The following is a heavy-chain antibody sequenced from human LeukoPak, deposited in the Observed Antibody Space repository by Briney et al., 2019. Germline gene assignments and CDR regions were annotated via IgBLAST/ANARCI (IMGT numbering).Heavy chain of an antibody. Sequence: GAPVDLCCKASGPPDSSSAISSLRQAAGHQLKWLGRIIPFLGIANYAQKFQGRVTITEDKTTSTAHMVLSSLRSEDTAVYYGARSYCSGGSCYNYFDYWGQGTMVTVSS. CDR1: GPPDSSSA. D-gene: IGHD2-15*01. CDR2: IIPFLGIA. V-gene: IGHV1-69*04. CDR3: ARSYCSGGSCYNYFDY. J-gene: IGHJ4*02.